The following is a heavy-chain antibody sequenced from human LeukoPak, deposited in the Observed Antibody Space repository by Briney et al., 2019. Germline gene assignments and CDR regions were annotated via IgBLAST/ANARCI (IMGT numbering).Heavy chain of an antibody. CDR3: AKGLAVATSYFDC. CDR2: ISAGGGST. CDR1: GFIFSSYP. J-gene: IGHJ4*02. Sequence: PGGPLRLSCAASGFIFSSYPISWVRQAPGKGLEWVSTISAGGGSTYYADSVKGRFTFSTDNSKNTLYLQMNSLKAEDTAVYYCAKGLAVATSYFDCWGQGTLVTVSS. V-gene: IGHV3-23*01. D-gene: IGHD6-19*01.